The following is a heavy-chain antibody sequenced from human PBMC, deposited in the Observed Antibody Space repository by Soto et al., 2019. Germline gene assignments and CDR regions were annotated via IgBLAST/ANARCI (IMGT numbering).Heavy chain of an antibody. CDR2: IYYSGST. V-gene: IGHV4-39*01. CDR1: GGSIRSSSYY. D-gene: IGHD6-13*01. CDR3: AGPIAAAGTTPYYYGMDV. J-gene: IGHJ6*02. Sequence: PSETLALTCTVSGGSIRSSSYYWGWIRQPPGKGLEWIGSIYYSGSTYYNPSLKSRVTISVDTSKNQFSLKLSSVTAADTAVYYCAGPIAAAGTTPYYYGMDVWGQGTTVTVSS.